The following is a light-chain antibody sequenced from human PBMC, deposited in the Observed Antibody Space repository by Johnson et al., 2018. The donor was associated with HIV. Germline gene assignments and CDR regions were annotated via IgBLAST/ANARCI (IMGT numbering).Light chain of an antibody. Sequence: QSVLTQPPSVSAAPGQKVTISCSGSSSNIGNNYVSWYQQFPGTAPKLLIYENNKRPSGIPDRFSASKSGTSATLGITGLQTWDEADYYCGAWDSSLSAHYVFGTGTKVTVL. CDR2: ENN. V-gene: IGLV1-51*02. CDR1: SSNIGNNY. J-gene: IGLJ1*01. CDR3: GAWDSSLSAHYV.